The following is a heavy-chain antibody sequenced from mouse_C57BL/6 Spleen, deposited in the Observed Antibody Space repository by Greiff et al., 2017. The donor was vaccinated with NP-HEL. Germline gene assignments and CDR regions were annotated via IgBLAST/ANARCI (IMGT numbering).Heavy chain of an antibody. Sequence: DHVMQSVAALVRPGASVQLSCTASGFNIKNTYMNWVMQRPEQGLEWIGRIDTANGNTKYAPKFQGKATITADTSSNTAYLQLSSLTSEDTAIYYCALYGSSYGYFDVWGTGTTVTVSS. CDR2: IDTANGNT. CDR1: GFNIKNTY. J-gene: IGHJ1*03. V-gene: IGHV14-3*01. D-gene: IGHD1-1*01. CDR3: ALYGSSYGYFDV.